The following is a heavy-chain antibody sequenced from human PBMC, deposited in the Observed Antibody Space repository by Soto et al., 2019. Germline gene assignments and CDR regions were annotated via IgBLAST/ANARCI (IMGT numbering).Heavy chain of an antibody. V-gene: IGHV2-5*02. CDR3: AHAGDYDLLTFDH. Sequence: QITLKESGPTLVRPAQTLTLTCDFSGFSLSTYHMGVAWIRQPPGKAMEWLALIYCDDDKRYSPSLKDRLASSKDTSSNQLVLTITNMDPGDTATYFCAHAGDYDLLTFDHWGPGTLVTVSS. D-gene: IGHD4-17*01. CDR1: GFSLSTYHMG. J-gene: IGHJ4*02. CDR2: IYCDDDK.